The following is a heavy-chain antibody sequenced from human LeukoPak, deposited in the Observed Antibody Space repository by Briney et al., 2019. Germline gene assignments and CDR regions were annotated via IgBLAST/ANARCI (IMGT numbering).Heavy chain of an antibody. D-gene: IGHD6-13*01. CDR1: GFTFSSYA. Sequence: GGSLRLSRAASGFTFSSYAMHWVRQAPGKGLDWVAVISYVGSNKYYADSVKCRFTISRDNSKDTLYLQMNSLRAEDTAVYYCARGSGIAAAGLNWFDPWGQGTLVTVSS. V-gene: IGHV3-30-3*01. J-gene: IGHJ5*02. CDR3: ARGSGIAAAGLNWFDP. CDR2: ISYVGSNK.